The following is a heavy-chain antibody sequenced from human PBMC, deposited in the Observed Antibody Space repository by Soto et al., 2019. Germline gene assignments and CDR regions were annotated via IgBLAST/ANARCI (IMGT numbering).Heavy chain of an antibody. Sequence: QVQLVQSGAEVKKPGASVSVSCKASGYTFTGDYLHWVRQAPGQGLEWMAWINPKSGYTKSAQKFQARVTLTRDTSISTAYMELRSLRSEDTAVYFCARYTESNSLFDSWGQGTLVTVSS. CDR3: ARYTESNSLFDS. CDR2: INPKSGYT. D-gene: IGHD1-26*01. J-gene: IGHJ4*02. V-gene: IGHV1-2*02. CDR1: GYTFTGDY.